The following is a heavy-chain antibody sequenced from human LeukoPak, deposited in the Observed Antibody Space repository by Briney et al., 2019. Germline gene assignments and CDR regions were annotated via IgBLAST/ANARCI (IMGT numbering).Heavy chain of an antibody. Sequence: ASVKVSCKASGGTFSSYAISWVRQAPGQGLEWMGGIIPIFGTANYAQKFQGRVTITADESTSTAYMELSSLRSDDTAVYYCARGPPNWGYDNWGPGTLVTVSS. CDR2: IIPIFGTA. CDR1: GGTFSSYA. D-gene: IGHD7-27*01. V-gene: IGHV1-69*13. CDR3: ARGPPNWGYDN. J-gene: IGHJ4*02.